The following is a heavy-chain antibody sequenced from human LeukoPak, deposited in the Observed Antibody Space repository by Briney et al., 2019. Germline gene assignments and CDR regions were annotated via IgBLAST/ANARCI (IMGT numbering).Heavy chain of an antibody. V-gene: IGHV3-23*01. D-gene: IGHD6-13*01. CDR2: ISGSGTAT. J-gene: IGHJ5*02. CDR1: GLTFSAFSGFA. CDR3: ATEKRFSSSSLCFDP. Sequence: PGGSLRLSCAGSGLTFSAFSGFAMAWVRQAPGRGLQWVSSISGSGTATHYADSVKGRFTISRDNSKNALYLQMNSLRAEDTAVYYCATEKRFSSSSLCFDPWGQGTLVTVSS.